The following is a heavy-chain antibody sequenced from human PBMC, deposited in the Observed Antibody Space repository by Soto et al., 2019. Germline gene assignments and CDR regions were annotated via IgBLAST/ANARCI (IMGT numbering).Heavy chain of an antibody. CDR1: GGSISSSSYY. CDR3: ARIPPYYVILTGYLDY. Sequence: PSETLSLTCTVSGGSISSSSYYWGWIRQPPGKGLEWIGSIYYSGSTYYNPSLKSRVTISVDTSKNQFSLKLSSVTAADTAVYYCARIPPYYVILTGYLDYWGQLTLVTVSS. J-gene: IGHJ4*02. D-gene: IGHD3-9*01. V-gene: IGHV4-39*01. CDR2: IYYSGST.